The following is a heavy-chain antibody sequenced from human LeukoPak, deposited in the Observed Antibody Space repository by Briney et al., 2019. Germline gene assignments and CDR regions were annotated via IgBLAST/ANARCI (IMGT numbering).Heavy chain of an antibody. D-gene: IGHD6-13*01. J-gene: IGHJ2*01. CDR2: IYDSGST. CDR3: ARGAAAAGTPYFDL. CDR1: GGSISSYC. Sequence: SETLSLTCTVSGGSISSYCWSWIRQPPGKGLEWIGYIYDSGSTNYNPSLKSRVTISIDTSKNQFSLKLTSVTAADTALYYCARGAAAAGTPYFDLWGRGTLVTVSS. V-gene: IGHV4-59*01.